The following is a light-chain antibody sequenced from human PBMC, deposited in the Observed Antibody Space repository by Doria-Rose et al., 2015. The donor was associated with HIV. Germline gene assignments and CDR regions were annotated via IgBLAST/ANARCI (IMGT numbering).Light chain of an antibody. CDR2: ASS. CDR1: ENINDY. J-gene: IGKJ5*01. CDR3: QQSYSTLPIT. Sequence: DIQLTQPPSSLSASVGDRVTITCRSSENINDYLNWYQHKPGKAPKLLIYASSNLQSGVSSRFSGSGSGTDFTLTISSLQPEDSAIYFCQQSYSTLPITFSQGTRLEIK. V-gene: IGKV1-39*01.